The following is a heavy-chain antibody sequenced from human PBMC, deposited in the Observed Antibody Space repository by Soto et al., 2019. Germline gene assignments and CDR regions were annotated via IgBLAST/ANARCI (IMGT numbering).Heavy chain of an antibody. CDR1: GFSFSIYA. D-gene: IGHD3-3*01. CDR3: AKDRQPDVFWPFEL. Sequence: EVQLLESGGGLVLPGGSLRLSCVGSGFSFSIYAMSWVRQAPGRGLEWVSGIVGNGGVIEYADSVKGRFTISRDNSMNTLYLQMNSLRGEDTATYYCAKDRQPDVFWPFELWGQGTLITVSS. V-gene: IGHV3-23*01. CDR2: IVGNGGVI. J-gene: IGHJ4*02.